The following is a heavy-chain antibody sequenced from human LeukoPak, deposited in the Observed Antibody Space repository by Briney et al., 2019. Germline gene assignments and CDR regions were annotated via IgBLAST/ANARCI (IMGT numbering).Heavy chain of an antibody. Sequence: PGGSLRLSCSASGFTFNSYPVHWVRQAPGKGLEYVSGISRNGGSTYYADSVKGRFTISRDNSKNTLYLQMNSLRAEDTAVYYCAKVLRASSSWFMRHDAFDIWGQGTMVTVSS. CDR2: ISRNGGST. CDR1: GFTFNSYP. V-gene: IGHV3-64*04. D-gene: IGHD6-13*01. J-gene: IGHJ3*02. CDR3: AKVLRASSSWFMRHDAFDI.